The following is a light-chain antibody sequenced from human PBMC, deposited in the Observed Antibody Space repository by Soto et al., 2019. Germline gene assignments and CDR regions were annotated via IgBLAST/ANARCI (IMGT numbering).Light chain of an antibody. V-gene: IGLV2-14*01. CDR2: EVT. CDR1: SSDVGGSNY. Sequence: QSALTQPASVSGSPGQSITISCTATSSDVGGSNYVSWYQQHPGEAPKLMIYEVTNRPSGVSNRFSGSKSGNTASLTISGLQAEDEADYYCSSYTSSSTPFYVIGTGTKVTVL. J-gene: IGLJ1*01. CDR3: SSYTSSSTPFYV.